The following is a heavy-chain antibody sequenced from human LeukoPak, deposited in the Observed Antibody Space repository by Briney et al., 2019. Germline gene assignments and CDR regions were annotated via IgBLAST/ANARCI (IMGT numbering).Heavy chain of an antibody. CDR1: GFTFSSYE. Sequence: GGSLRLSCAASGFTFSSYEMNWVRQAPGKGLEWVSYISSSGSTIYYADSVKGRFTISRDNAKSSLFLQMNSLGVEDTAVYYCVRWDHWGQGTLVTVSS. CDR2: ISSSGSTI. J-gene: IGHJ4*02. CDR3: VRWDH. V-gene: IGHV3-48*03.